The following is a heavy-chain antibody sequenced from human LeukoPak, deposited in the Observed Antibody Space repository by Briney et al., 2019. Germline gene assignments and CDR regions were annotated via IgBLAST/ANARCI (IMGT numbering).Heavy chain of an antibody. Sequence: GASVRVSCKASGYTFTSYGISRVRQAPGQGLEWMGWISAYNGNTNYAQKLQGRVTMTTDTSTSTAYMELRSLRSDDTAVYYCARDEFGATTAFDIWGQGTMVTVSS. CDR2: ISAYNGNT. CDR3: ARDEFGATTAFDI. D-gene: IGHD1-26*01. CDR1: GYTFTSYG. V-gene: IGHV1-18*01. J-gene: IGHJ3*02.